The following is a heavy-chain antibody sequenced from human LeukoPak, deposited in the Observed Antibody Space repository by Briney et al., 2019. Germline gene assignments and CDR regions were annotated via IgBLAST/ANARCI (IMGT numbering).Heavy chain of an antibody. CDR2: IYYSGST. J-gene: IGHJ6*02. CDR1: GGSISSGGYY. Sequence: SQTLSLTCTVSGGSISSGGYYWSWIRQHPGKGLEWIGYIYYSGSTYYNPSLKSRVTISVDTSKNQFSLKLSSVTAADTAVYYCARGPSIVVVPAAIRNYGMDVWGQGTTVTVSS. D-gene: IGHD2-2*02. CDR3: ARGPSIVVVPAAIRNYGMDV. V-gene: IGHV4-31*03.